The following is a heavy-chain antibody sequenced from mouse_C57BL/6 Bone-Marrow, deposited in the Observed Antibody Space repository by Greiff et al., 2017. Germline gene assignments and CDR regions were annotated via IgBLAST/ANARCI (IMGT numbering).Heavy chain of an antibody. Sequence: VQLQQSGAELVKPGASVKLSCKASGYTFTEYTIHWVKQRSGQGLEWIGWFYPGSGSIKYNEKFQGKATLPADKSSHTAYLELSRLSSEHSAVYFCARHEGCYGSLYAMDYWGQGTSVTVSS. CDR1: GYTFTEYT. CDR2: FYPGSGSI. D-gene: IGHD1-1*01. J-gene: IGHJ4*01. V-gene: IGHV1-62-2*01. CDR3: ARHEGCYGSLYAMDY.